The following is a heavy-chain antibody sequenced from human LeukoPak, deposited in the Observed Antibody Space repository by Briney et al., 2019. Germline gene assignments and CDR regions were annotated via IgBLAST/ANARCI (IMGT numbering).Heavy chain of an antibody. D-gene: IGHD3-22*01. CDR2: IYPGDSDT. Sequence: GESLKISCKGSGYSFPDYWIGWVRQMPGKGLEWMGIIYPGDSDTRYSPSFQGQVTISADKSVSTAYLQWSSLKASDTAMYYCARGLLYDSSGYYLPWGQGTLVTVSS. CDR3: ARGLLYDSSGYYLP. J-gene: IGHJ5*02. CDR1: GYSFPDYW. V-gene: IGHV5-51*01.